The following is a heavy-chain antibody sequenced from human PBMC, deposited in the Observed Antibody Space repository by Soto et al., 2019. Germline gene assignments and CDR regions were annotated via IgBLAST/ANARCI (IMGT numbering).Heavy chain of an antibody. D-gene: IGHD6-13*01. V-gene: IGHV3-30-3*01. J-gene: IGHJ6*02. Sequence: QVQLVESGGGVVQPGRSLRLSCAASGFSFSAYTMHWVRQVPGKGLEWVAVISFGGNSKYYADSVKGRFTISRDNSDNTLYLQMNNLREDDTALYYCARAGYSSSQGDYFYCMDVWGQGTTVTVSS. CDR2: ISFGGNSK. CDR1: GFSFSAYT. CDR3: ARAGYSSSQGDYFYCMDV.